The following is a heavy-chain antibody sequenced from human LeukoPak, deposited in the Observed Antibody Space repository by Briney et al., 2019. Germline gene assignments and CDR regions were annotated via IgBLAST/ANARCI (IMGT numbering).Heavy chain of an antibody. Sequence: GASVRVSCKASGYTFTSYGISWVRQAPGQGLEWMGWINPYNGNTNYAQKLQGRVTMTTDTSTSTAYMELRSLRSDDTAVYYCARVLRIAAAGTGYMDVWGKGTTVTVSS. CDR3: ARVLRIAAAGTGYMDV. D-gene: IGHD6-13*01. J-gene: IGHJ6*03. V-gene: IGHV1-18*01. CDR2: INPYNGNT. CDR1: GYTFTSYG.